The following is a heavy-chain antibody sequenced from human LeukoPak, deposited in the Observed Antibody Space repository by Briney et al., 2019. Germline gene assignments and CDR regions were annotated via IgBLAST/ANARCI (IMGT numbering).Heavy chain of an antibody. D-gene: IGHD1-26*01. Sequence: GGSLRLSCAASGFTFSSYSMNWVRQAPGKGLEWVSSISSSSSYIFYADSVRGRFTISRDNAKNSLYLQMDSLRAEDTAVYYCARGGIITSYAFEIWGQGAMVTVSS. J-gene: IGHJ3*02. CDR2: ISSSSSYI. CDR3: ARGGIITSYAFEI. CDR1: GFTFSSYS. V-gene: IGHV3-21*01.